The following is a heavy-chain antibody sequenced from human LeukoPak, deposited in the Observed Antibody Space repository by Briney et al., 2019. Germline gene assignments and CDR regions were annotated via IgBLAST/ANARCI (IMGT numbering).Heavy chain of an antibody. Sequence: GGSLRLSCAASGFTFSSYSMNWVRQAPGKGLEWVSYISSSSSTIYYADSVKGRFTISRDNAKNSLYLQMNSLRDEDTAVYYCARLAGYYDILTSYYVSEYFQHWGQGTLVTVSS. J-gene: IGHJ1*01. V-gene: IGHV3-48*02. D-gene: IGHD3-9*01. CDR1: GFTFSSYS. CDR3: ARLAGYYDILTSYYVSEYFQH. CDR2: ISSSSSTI.